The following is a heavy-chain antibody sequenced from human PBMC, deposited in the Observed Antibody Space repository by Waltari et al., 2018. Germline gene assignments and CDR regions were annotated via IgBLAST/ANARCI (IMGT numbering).Heavy chain of an antibody. D-gene: IGHD3-10*01. CDR3: ARGYYSYYYGSGSYYNQPHDYYYYMDV. J-gene: IGHJ6*03. Sequence: QVQLQQWGAGLLKPSETLSLTCAVYGGSFSGYYWSWIRQPPGKGPEGIGEINHSGSTNYNPSLKRRVPISGDTSKNQFSLKLSSVTAADTAVYYCARGYYSYYYGSGSYYNQPHDYYYYMDVWGKGTTVTVSS. V-gene: IGHV4-34*01. CDR1: GGSFSGYY. CDR2: INHSGST.